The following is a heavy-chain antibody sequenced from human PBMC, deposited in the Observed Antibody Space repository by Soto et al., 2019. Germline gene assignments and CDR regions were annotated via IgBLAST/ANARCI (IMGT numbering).Heavy chain of an antibody. V-gene: IGHV4-30-4*01. CDR3: ARVSTQQGWFDP. J-gene: IGHJ5*01. D-gene: IGHD1-1*01. CDR1: GASISSGDSY. Sequence: NPSETLSPTCTVSGASISSGDSYWSWIRQPPGRGLEWIGYIYYIGNTYYNPSLKSPVTMSVDTSKNQFSLKLSSVAVADRAVYSCARVSTQQGWFDPWGQGTLVTVSS. CDR2: IYYIGNT.